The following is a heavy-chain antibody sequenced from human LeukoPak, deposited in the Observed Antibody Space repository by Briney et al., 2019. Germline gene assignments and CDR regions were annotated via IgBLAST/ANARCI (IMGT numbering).Heavy chain of an antibody. CDR2: IWYDGSNK. Sequence: GGSLRLSCAASGFTFSNYGMHWVRQAPGKGLEWVTIIWYDGSNKYYADSVKGRFTISRDNSKNTLFLQTNSLRAEDTAVYYCARDKLTGNSFDIWGQGTMVTVSS. CDR1: GFTFSNYG. CDR3: ARDKLTGNSFDI. J-gene: IGHJ3*02. V-gene: IGHV3-33*01. D-gene: IGHD3-10*01.